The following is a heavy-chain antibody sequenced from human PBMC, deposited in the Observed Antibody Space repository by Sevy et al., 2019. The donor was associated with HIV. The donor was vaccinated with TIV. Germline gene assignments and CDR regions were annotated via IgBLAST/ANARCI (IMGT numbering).Heavy chain of an antibody. D-gene: IGHD3-3*01. Sequence: EGSLRLSCAASGFTFEDYGMSWVRQVPGKEPEWVSGINWNGGSTSYADSVKGRFTISRDNAKKSLYLQMKGLRAEDMALYYCARDPPSYYDYRTGYHDFWGQGTRVTVSS. CDR3: ARDPPSYYDYRTGYHDF. J-gene: IGHJ4*01. V-gene: IGHV3-20*04. CDR1: GFTFEDYG. CDR2: INWNGGST.